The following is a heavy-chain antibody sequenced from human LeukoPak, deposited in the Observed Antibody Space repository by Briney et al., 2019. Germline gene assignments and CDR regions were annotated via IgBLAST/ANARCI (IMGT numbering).Heavy chain of an antibody. J-gene: IGHJ4*02. CDR2: IYYSGST. V-gene: IGHV4-59*11. CDR1: GGSISSHY. CDR3: ARGGSGYNLFDY. Sequence: SETLSLTCTVSGGSISSHYWSWIRQPPGKGLEWIGYIYYSGSTNYNPSLKSRVTISVDTSKNQFSLKLSPVTAADTAVYYCARGGSGYNLFDYWGQGTLVTVSS. D-gene: IGHD5-12*01.